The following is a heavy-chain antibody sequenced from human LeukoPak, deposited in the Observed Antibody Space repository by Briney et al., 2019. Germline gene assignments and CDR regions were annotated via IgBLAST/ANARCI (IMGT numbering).Heavy chain of an antibody. V-gene: IGHV1-46*01. CDR1: GYTFTSYY. CDR3: ARANPITFGGVIVTGIIDY. D-gene: IGHD3-16*02. CDR2: INPSGGST. Sequence: GASVKVSCKASGYTFTSYYMHWVRQAPGQGLEWMGIINPSGGSTSYAQKFQGRVTMTRDTSTSTAYMELRSLRSDDTAVYYCARANPITFGGVIVTGIIDYWGQGTLVTVSS. J-gene: IGHJ4*02.